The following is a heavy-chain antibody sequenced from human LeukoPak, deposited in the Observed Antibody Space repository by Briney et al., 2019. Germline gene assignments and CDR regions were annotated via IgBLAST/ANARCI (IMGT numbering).Heavy chain of an antibody. V-gene: IGHV3-64*01. CDR1: GFTFSDYV. Sequence: PGESLRLSCAASGFTFSDYVMHWVRQAPGKGLEYVTAISSNGSSTYYANTVKGRFTISRDNSKNTLYLQMGSLRAEDMAVYYCARAGARIVGATRAVYFDYWGQGTLVTVSS. CDR3: ARAGARIVGATRAVYFDY. D-gene: IGHD1-26*01. CDR2: ISSNGSST. J-gene: IGHJ4*02.